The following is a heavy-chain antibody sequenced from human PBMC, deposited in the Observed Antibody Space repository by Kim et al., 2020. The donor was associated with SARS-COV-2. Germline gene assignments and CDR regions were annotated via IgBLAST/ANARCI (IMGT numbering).Heavy chain of an antibody. CDR3: ARGLGWFGEVRPVDY. V-gene: IGHV3-30*04. J-gene: IGHJ4*02. Sequence: GGSLRLSCAVSGFTFSSYAMRWVRQAPGKGLEWVAVISYDVSNKNYADSVNGRFTISRNKSNNTLYLQMNSLRAEDTAVYYCARGLGWFGEVRPVDYWAREPWS. CDR1: GFTFSSYA. CDR2: ISYDVSNK. D-gene: IGHD3-10*01.